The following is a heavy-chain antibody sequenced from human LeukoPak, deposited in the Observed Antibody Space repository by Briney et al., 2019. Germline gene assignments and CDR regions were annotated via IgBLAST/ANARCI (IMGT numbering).Heavy chain of an antibody. J-gene: IGHJ4*02. CDR2: MSYDGSNK. V-gene: IGHV3-30-3*01. Sequence: GGSLRLSCAASGFTFSSYAMHWVRQAPGKGLEWVAVMSYDGSNKYYADSVKGRFTISKDNSKNTLYLQMNSLRAEDTAVYYCARGDYDFWSGQQVDYWGQGTLVTVSS. CDR1: GFTFSSYA. CDR3: ARGDYDFWSGQQVDY. D-gene: IGHD3-3*01.